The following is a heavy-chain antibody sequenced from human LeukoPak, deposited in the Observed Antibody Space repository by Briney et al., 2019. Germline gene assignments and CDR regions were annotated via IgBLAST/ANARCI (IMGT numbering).Heavy chain of an antibody. D-gene: IGHD2-21*02. Sequence: PGGSLRLSCAASGFTFSSYNMNWVRQAPGKGLEWVGVFYRDGNTYYADSVKNRFTISRDNSKDTLYLQMNSVRAEDTAVYYCARDRYCGGDCSFDYWGQGTRVTVSS. CDR3: ARDRYCGGDCSFDY. CDR2: FYRDGNT. CDR1: GFTFSSYN. J-gene: IGHJ4*02. V-gene: IGHV3-66*01.